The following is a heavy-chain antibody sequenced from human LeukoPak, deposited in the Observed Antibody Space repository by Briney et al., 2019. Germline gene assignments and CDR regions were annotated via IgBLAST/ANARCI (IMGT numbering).Heavy chain of an antibody. D-gene: IGHD2-21*02. J-gene: IGHJ4*02. V-gene: IGHV3-33*01. CDR3: ARDQQVGTFDY. CDR2: IGYDGSTE. CDR1: GFPFSSYG. Sequence: GRSLRLSCSASGFPFSSYGFHWVRQAPGKGLEWVADIGYDGSTEYYADSVKGRFTISKDNSKNTLYLEMNSLRADGTAVYYCARDQQVGTFDYWGQGTLVTVSS.